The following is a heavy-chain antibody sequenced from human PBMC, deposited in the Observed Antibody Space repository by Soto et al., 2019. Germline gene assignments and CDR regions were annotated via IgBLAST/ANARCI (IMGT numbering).Heavy chain of an antibody. D-gene: IGHD2-2*01. J-gene: IGHJ4*02. CDR2: ISSSSSYI. CDR1: GFTFSSYS. Sequence: GWSLRLSCAASGFTFSSYSMNWVRQAPGKGLEWVSSISSSSSYIYYADSVKGRFTISRDNAKNSLYLQMNSLRAEDTAVYYCARELDAWTSVPAAMCFDYWGQGTLVTVSS. CDR3: ARELDAWTSVPAAMCFDY. V-gene: IGHV3-21*01.